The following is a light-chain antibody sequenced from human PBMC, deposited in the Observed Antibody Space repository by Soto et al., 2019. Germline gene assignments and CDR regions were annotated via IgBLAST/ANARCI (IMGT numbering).Light chain of an antibody. CDR2: AAS. CDR1: QSISSY. V-gene: IGKV1-39*01. CDR3: QQSDSTPPGIT. Sequence: DIQMTQSPSSLSASVGDRVTITCRASQSISSYLNWYQQKPGKAPKLLIYAASSLQSGVPSRFSGSGSGTDFTLTISSLQPEDFATYYCQQSDSTPPGITFGQGTRL. J-gene: IGKJ5*01.